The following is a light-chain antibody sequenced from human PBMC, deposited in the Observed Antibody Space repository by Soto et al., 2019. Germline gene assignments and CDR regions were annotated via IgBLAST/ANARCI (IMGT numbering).Light chain of an antibody. Sequence: DIVMTQSPDSLAVSLGERATINCKSSQSVLFSSNNKNYLAWYQQKPGQPPRLLIYWASTRESGVPDRFSGSGSGPDFTLTISSLQAEDVAVYYCQHYYTAPLTFGPGTKVDIK. CDR1: QSVLFSSNNKNY. CDR2: WAS. V-gene: IGKV4-1*01. J-gene: IGKJ3*01. CDR3: QHYYTAPLT.